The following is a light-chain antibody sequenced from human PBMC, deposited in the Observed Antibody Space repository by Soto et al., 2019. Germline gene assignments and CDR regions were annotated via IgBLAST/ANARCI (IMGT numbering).Light chain of an antibody. V-gene: IGKV1-39*01. J-gene: IGKJ1*01. Sequence: DIQMTQSPSSLSASGGDRITITCRSSQSINNYLNWYRQRPGKAPQVIIYDASSLQSGVPSRFRGSGSGTDFALTISSLQPEDFDTYYCQQGFSAPPWTFGQGTKVEI. CDR1: QSINNY. CDR3: QQGFSAPPWT. CDR2: DAS.